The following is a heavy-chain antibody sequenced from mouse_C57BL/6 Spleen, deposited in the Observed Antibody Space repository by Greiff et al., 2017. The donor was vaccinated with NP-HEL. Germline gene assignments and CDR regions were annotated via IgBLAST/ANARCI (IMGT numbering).Heavy chain of an antibody. Sequence: SGASVKLSCKATGYTFTGYWIAWVKQRPGHGLEWLVEILPGSGRTNYNEKFKGKVPFTEDPSSNTAYMQLSSLTTEDSAIYSSAREGSWDGYWGQGTTLTVSS. CDR1: GYTFTGYW. CDR3: AREGSWDGY. V-gene: IGHV1-9*01. J-gene: IGHJ2*01. CDR2: ILPGSGRT. D-gene: IGHD4-1*01.